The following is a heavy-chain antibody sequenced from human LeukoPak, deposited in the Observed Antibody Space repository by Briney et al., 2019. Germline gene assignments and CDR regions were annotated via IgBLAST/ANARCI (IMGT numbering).Heavy chain of an antibody. Sequence: SGGSLRLSCAASGFTVRDSYMSWVRQAPGKRLEWLAFIYVSGTTFYAASVKGRFTISRDNSKNTLYLQMNSLRAEDTAVYYCAKGPAFGGLWNWGQGTLVTVSS. CDR2: IYVSGTT. CDR1: GFTVRDSY. V-gene: IGHV3-53*01. J-gene: IGHJ4*02. CDR3: AKGPAFGGLWN. D-gene: IGHD3-10*01.